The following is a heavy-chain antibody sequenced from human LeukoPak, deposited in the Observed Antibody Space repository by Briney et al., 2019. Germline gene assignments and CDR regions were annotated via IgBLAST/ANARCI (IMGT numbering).Heavy chain of an antibody. D-gene: IGHD3-22*01. CDR3: ARSAAYYDSSGPFDY. V-gene: IGHV5-51*01. J-gene: IGHJ4*02. CDR2: IYPGDSDT. Sequence: LGESLKISCKGSGYSFTSYWIGWVRQMPGKGLEWMGIIYPGDSDTRYTPSFQGQVTISADKSISTAYLQWSSLKASDTAMYYCARSAAYYDSSGPFDYWGQGTLVTVSS. CDR1: GYSFTSYW.